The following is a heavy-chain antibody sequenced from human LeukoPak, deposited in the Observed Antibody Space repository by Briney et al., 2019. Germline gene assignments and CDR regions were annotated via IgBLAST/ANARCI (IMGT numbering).Heavy chain of an antibody. CDR3: ARATPPYYDILTGYPIDY. V-gene: IGHV3-53*05. J-gene: IGHJ4*02. D-gene: IGHD3-9*01. CDR2: IYSGGST. CDR1: GFTVSSNY. Sequence: PGGSLRLSCAASGFTVSSNYMSWVRQAPGKGLEWVSVIYSGGSTYYADSVKGRFTISRDNSKNTLYLQMNSLRAEDTAVYYCARATPPYYDILTGYPIDYWGQGTLVTVSS.